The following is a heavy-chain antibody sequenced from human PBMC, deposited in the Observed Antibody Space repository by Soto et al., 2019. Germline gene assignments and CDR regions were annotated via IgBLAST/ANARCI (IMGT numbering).Heavy chain of an antibody. CDR2: ISSSSSYI. J-gene: IGHJ4*02. V-gene: IGHV3-21*01. Sequence: GGSLRLSCAASGFTFSSYSMNWVRQAPGKGLEWVSSISSSSSYIYYADSVKGRFTISRDNAKNSLYLQMNSLRAEDTAVYYCARDLRYSYGIDHWGQGTLVTVSS. CDR3: ARDLRYSYGIDH. D-gene: IGHD5-18*01. CDR1: GFTFSSYS.